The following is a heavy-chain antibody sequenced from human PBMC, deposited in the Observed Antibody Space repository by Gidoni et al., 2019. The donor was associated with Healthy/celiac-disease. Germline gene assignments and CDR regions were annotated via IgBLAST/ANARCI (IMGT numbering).Heavy chain of an antibody. CDR3: ARGGVERYYFDY. CDR2: IYYSGST. V-gene: IGHV4-31*03. CDR1: GGSISSGGYY. J-gene: IGHJ4*02. D-gene: IGHD1-26*01. Sequence: QVQLQESGPGLVKPSPTLSLTCTVSGGSISSGGYYWSWIRQHPGKGLEWIGYIYYSGSTYYNPSLKSRVNISGDTAKNQVSLKLSSVTAADTAVYYCARGGVERYYFDYWGQGTLVTVSS.